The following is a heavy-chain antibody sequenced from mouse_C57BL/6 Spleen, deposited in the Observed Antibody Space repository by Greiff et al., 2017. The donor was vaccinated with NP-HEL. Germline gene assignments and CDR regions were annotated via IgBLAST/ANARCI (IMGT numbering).Heavy chain of an antibody. CDR1: GYTFTSYT. J-gene: IGHJ2*01. Sequence: QVQLKQSGAELARPGASVKMSCKASGYTFTSYTMHWVKQRPGQGLEWIGYINPSSGYTKYNQKFKDKATLTADKSSSTAYMQLSSLTSEDSAVYYCARKEGYGEGYGNPIFDYWGQSTTLTVSS. CDR2: INPSSGYT. V-gene: IGHV1-4*01. D-gene: IGHD2-1*01. CDR3: ARKEGYGEGYGNPIFDY.